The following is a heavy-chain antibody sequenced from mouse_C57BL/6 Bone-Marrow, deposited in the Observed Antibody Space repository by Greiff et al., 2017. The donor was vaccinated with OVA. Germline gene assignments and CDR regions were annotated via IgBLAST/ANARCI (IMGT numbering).Heavy chain of an antibody. D-gene: IGHD1-1*01. CDR2: IDPANGNS. Sequence: VQLQQSVAELVRPGASVKLSCTASGFTIKNTYMHWVKQRPEQGLEWIGRIDPANGNSKYAPKFQGKATITADTSSNTAYLQLSSLTSEDTAIYYCARGGSYYGSNYPAWFAYWGQGALVTVAA. V-gene: IGHV14-3*01. CDR1: GFTIKNTY. J-gene: IGHJ3*01. CDR3: ARGGSYYGSNYPAWFAY.